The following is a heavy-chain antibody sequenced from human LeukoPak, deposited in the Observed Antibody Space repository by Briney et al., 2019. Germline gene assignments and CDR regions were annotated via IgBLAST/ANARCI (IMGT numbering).Heavy chain of an antibody. CDR2: IYSGGDT. J-gene: IGHJ6*03. D-gene: IGHD6-13*01. CDR1: GFTVSSNY. Sequence: GGSLRLSCAASGFTVSSNYMTWVRQAPGKGLEWVSVIYSGGDTYYADSVKGRFTISRDNSKNTLYLQMNSLRAEDTAVYYCARGTYSSSWYYYYYYYMDVWGKGTTVTVSS. V-gene: IGHV3-53*01. CDR3: ARGTYSSSWYYYYYYYMDV.